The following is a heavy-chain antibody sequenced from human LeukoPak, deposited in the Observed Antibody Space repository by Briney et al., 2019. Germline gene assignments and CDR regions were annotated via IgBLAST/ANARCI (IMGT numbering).Heavy chain of an antibody. CDR3: ARGGGYNWNWGYAFDI. V-gene: IGHV3-53*05. D-gene: IGHD1-7*01. J-gene: IGHJ3*02. Sequence: GGSLGLSCAASGFTVSSNYMSWVRQAPGKGLEWVSVIYSGGSTYYADSVKGRFTISRDNSKNTLYLQMGSLRAEDMAVYYCARGGGYNWNWGYAFDIWGQGTMVTVSS. CDR2: IYSGGST. CDR1: GFTVSSNY.